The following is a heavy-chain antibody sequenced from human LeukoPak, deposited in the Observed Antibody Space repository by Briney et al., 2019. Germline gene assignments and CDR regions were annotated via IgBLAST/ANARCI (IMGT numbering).Heavy chain of an antibody. Sequence: TGGSLRLSCVASGFSFGSYGMSWFRQAPGKGLEWVSTIHYSDGTTYYADSVKGRFTVSRDNSKNTLSLQMDNLRTEDTAVYYCAKGGGRPLDDAFDIWGQETMVTVSS. V-gene: IGHV3-23*01. J-gene: IGHJ3*02. CDR1: GFSFGSYG. CDR3: AKGGGRPLDDAFDI. CDR2: IHYSDGTT.